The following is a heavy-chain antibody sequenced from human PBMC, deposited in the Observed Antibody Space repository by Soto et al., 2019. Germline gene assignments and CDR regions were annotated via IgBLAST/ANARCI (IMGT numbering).Heavy chain of an antibody. V-gene: IGHV4-39*01. D-gene: IGHD2-15*01. CDR2: IYYSGST. CDR3: ARSELVVAATDYYYYMDV. CDR1: GGSISSSSYY. J-gene: IGHJ6*03. Sequence: PSETLSLTCPVSGGSISSSSYYWGWIRQPPGKGLEWIGSIYYSGSTYYNPSLKSRVTISVDTSKNQFSLKLSSVTAADTAVYYCARSELVVAATDYYYYMDVWGKGTTVTVSS.